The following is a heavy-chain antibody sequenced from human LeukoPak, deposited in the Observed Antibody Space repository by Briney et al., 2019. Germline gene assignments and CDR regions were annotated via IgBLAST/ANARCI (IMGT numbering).Heavy chain of an antibody. J-gene: IGHJ4*02. CDR2: ISGSGSSN. CDR3: AKGGIARVFDY. Sequence: TGGSLRLSCAASGFTFSSYAMSWVRQAPGRGLEWVSDISGSGSSNYYAALERGRFTISKNNTKNTLYLQSNSLRADDTAEYYGAKGGIARVFDYWGQGTLVTVSS. CDR1: GFTFSSYA. V-gene: IGHV3-23*01.